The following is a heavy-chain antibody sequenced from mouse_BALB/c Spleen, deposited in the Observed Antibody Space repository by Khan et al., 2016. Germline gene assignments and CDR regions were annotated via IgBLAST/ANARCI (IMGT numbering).Heavy chain of an antibody. V-gene: IGHV9-3-1*01. Sequence: QIQLVQSGPELKKPGKTVKISCKASGYTFTNYGMNWVKQAPGKGLKWMGWINTYSGESTYSDDFKGRFAFSLETSANTAYLQNNNLKNEDTATYFCARYRYYYGSSRYFDVWGEGTTVTVSS. D-gene: IGHD1-1*01. J-gene: IGHJ1*01. CDR2: INTYSGES. CDR1: GYTFTNYG. CDR3: ARYRYYYGSSRYFDV.